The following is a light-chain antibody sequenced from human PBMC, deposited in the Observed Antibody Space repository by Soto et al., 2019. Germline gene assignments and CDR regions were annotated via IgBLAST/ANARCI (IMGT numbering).Light chain of an antibody. V-gene: IGLV2-14*03. Sequence: QSALTQPASVSGSPGRSVTISCTGTSSDVGDFNYVSWYQHLPGRAPKLIIYDVTNQPSGISYRFSASKSGRTASLTISGFQAEDEGYYYCLSYSSSTTHVVFGGGTKLTVL. J-gene: IGLJ2*01. CDR2: DVT. CDR3: LSYSSSTTHVV. CDR1: SSDVGDFNY.